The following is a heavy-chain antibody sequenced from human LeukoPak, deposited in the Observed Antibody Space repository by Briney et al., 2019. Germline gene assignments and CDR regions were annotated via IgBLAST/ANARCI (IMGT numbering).Heavy chain of an antibody. D-gene: IGHD4/OR15-4a*01. CDR1: GGTFSSYA. V-gene: IGHV1-69*13. Sequence: SVNVPCKASGGTFSSYAISWVRQAPGQGLEWMGGIIPIFGTANYAQKFQGRVTITADESTSTAYMELSSLRSEDTAVYYCARDYGETGAFDIRGQGTMVTVSS. J-gene: IGHJ3*02. CDR3: ARDYGETGAFDI. CDR2: IIPIFGTA.